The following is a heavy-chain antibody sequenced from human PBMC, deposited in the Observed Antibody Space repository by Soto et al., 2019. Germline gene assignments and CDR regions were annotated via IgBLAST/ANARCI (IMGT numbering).Heavy chain of an antibody. J-gene: IGHJ4*02. CDR3: ASRHCSGGSCYNPGFYV. V-gene: IGHV4-39*01. CDR2: VFYSGST. Sequence: SETLSLTCSVSGDSISGTNYYWGWIRQPPGKGLEWVGTVFYSGSTYYSLSLKGRVTISLDKPRNLFSLRVTSVTAADTAVYYCASRHCSGGSCYNPGFYVWGQGALVPVSS. CDR1: GDSISGTNYY. D-gene: IGHD2-15*01.